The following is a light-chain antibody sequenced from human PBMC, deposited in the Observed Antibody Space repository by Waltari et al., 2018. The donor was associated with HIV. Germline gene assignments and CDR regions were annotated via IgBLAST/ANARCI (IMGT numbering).Light chain of an antibody. CDR3: ACWDDTLGVV. CDR1: HSSIGNNS. J-gene: IGLJ2*01. Sequence: QSVLLQPPSASGTAGPRVTISSSGSHSSIGNNSVTWYQQFPGTAPKLLLYSNSQRPVGIPGRFSGSKAASSASLTISGPQADDEAHYYCACWDDTLGVVFGGGTTLTVL. CDR2: SNS. V-gene: IGLV1-44*01.